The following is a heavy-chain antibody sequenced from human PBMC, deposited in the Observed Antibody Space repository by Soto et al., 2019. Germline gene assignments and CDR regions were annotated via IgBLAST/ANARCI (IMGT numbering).Heavy chain of an antibody. CDR2: INPNSGGT. J-gene: IGHJ4*02. D-gene: IGHD1-1*01. V-gene: IGHV1-2*02. Sequence: QVQLVQSGAEVRKPGASVKVSCKASGYTFSDYYIHWVRQAPGQGLEWMGWINPNSGGTTYAPKFQGGVTMTRDTSITTAYMGLSRLRSGDTAVYYCAREPATAKPEGVDFWGQETLVTVSS. CDR3: AREPATAKPEGVDF. CDR1: GYTFSDYY.